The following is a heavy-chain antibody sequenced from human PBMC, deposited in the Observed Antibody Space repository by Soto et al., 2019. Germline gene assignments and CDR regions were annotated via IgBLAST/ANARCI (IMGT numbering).Heavy chain of an antibody. CDR1: GGAITAYY. Sequence: PSETLSLTCTVSGGAITAYYWSWIRQPVGEGLQWIGRGYSTGSTNYTPSLRSRVTMSVDTSQNQFFLRLSSVTAADTAVYYCARDEYYDSNNWFDHWGQGILVTVSS. J-gene: IGHJ5*02. CDR2: GYSTGST. V-gene: IGHV4-4*07. D-gene: IGHD3-22*01. CDR3: ARDEYYDSNNWFDH.